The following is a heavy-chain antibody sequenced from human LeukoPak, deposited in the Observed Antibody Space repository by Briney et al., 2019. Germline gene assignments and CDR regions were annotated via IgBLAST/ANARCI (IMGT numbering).Heavy chain of an antibody. CDR1: GGSFSGYY. CDR2: INHSGST. V-gene: IGHV4-34*01. CDR3: ARGRVLRFLGWLQNTHYYYYYMDV. D-gene: IGHD3-3*01. J-gene: IGHJ6*03. Sequence: SETLSLTCAVYGGSFSGYYWSWIRQPPGKGLEWIGEINHSGSTNYNPSLKSRVTISVDTSKNQFSLKLSSVTAADTAVYYCARGRVLRFLGWLQNTHYYYYYMDVWGKGTTVPVSS.